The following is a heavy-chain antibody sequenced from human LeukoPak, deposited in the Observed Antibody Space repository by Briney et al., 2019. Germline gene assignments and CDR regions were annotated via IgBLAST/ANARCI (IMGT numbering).Heavy chain of an antibody. Sequence: GGTLRLSCALSGITFSNHGMNWVRQAPGKGLEWVSGISGSGDVKWYADSVKGRFIISRDNSKNTLYLQMNSLRAEDTAVYYCAKDHDCGGDCYSALLDYWGQGTLVTVPS. J-gene: IGHJ4*02. CDR2: ISGSGDVK. CDR1: GITFSNHG. D-gene: IGHD2-21*02. CDR3: AKDHDCGGDCYSALLDY. V-gene: IGHV3-23*01.